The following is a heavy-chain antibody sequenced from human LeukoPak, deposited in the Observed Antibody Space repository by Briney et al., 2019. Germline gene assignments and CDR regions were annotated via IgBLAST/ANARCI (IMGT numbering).Heavy chain of an antibody. J-gene: IGHJ5*02. V-gene: IGHV1-2*02. D-gene: IGHD6-19*01. CDR1: GYTFTGYY. CDR3: ARDSSGWYRWFDL. Sequence: ASVKVSCKASGYTFTGYYMHWVRQAPGQGLEWMGWINPNSGGTNYAQKFQGRVTMTRDTSISTAYMELSSLTSDDTAVYYCARDSSGWYRWFDLWGQGTLVTVSS. CDR2: INPNSGGT.